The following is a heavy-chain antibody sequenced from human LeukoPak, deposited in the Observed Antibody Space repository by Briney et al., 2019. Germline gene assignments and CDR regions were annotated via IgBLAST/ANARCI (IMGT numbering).Heavy chain of an antibody. D-gene: IGHD6-19*01. V-gene: IGHV4-39*01. J-gene: IGHJ5*02. Sequence: PSQTLSLTCTVSRGSISSGSYYWGWIRQPPGKGLEWIGSIYYSGSTYYNPSLKSRDTISVDTSKTQFSLKLSSVTAADTAVYYCARHEWLVRWFDPWGQGTLVTVSS. CDR2: IYYSGST. CDR3: ARHEWLVRWFDP. CDR1: RGSISSGSYY.